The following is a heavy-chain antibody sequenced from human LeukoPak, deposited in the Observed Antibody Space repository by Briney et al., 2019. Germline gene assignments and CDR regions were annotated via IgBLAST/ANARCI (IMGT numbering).Heavy chain of an antibody. J-gene: IGHJ4*02. D-gene: IGHD3-10*01. CDR1: GGSITSISNC. Sequence: SQSLSLTCALSGGSITSISNCWGWLRHPPGKGLEWIVSISYRGSTYTNPSPNTRFTISVHTTKNPFCLTVSSVTAADTAVYYCARLGGSGSFYLVGYWGQGTLVTVSS. CDR2: ISYRGST. V-gene: IGHV4-39*01. CDR3: ARLGGSGSFYLVGY.